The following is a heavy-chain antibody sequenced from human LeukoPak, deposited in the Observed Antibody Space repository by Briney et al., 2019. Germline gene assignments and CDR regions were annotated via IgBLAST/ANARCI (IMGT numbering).Heavy chain of an antibody. CDR2: INTNTGNP. D-gene: IGHD3-3*01. V-gene: IGHV7-4-1*02. CDR1: GYTFTSYA. CDR3: ARDHAYYDFWSGYNPGAFDI. J-gene: IGHJ3*02. Sequence: GASVKVSCKASGYTFTSYAMNWVRQAPGQGLEWMRWINTNTGNPTYAQGFTGRFVFSLDTSVSTAYLQISSLKAEDTAVYYCARDHAYYDFWSGYNPGAFDIWGQGTMVTVSS.